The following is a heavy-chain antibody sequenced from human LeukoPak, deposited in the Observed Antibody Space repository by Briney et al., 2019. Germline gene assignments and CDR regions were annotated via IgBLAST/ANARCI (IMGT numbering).Heavy chain of an antibody. CDR2: INPNSGGT. CDR1: GYTFTGYY. V-gene: IGHV1-2*02. CDR3: ARDYRKGYCSGGSCYTPVAFDI. Sequence: ASVKVSCKASGYTFTGYYIHWVRQAPGQGLEWMGWINPNSGGTNYAQKFQGRVTMTRDTSISTAYMELSRLRSDDTAVYYCARDYRKGYCSGGSCYTPVAFDIWGQGTMVTVSS. D-gene: IGHD2-15*01. J-gene: IGHJ3*02.